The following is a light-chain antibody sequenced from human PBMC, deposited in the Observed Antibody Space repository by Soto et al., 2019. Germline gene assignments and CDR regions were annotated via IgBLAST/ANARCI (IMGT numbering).Light chain of an antibody. J-gene: IGKJ1*01. CDR2: WAS. CDR1: QSVLYNSNNKNY. V-gene: IGKV4-1*01. Sequence: DIVMTQSPDSLAVSLGERATINCKSSQSVLYNSNNKNYLAWYQQKPGQPPKLLIYWASTRESGVPDRFSGSGSGTDFTLTIGSLQAEDVAVYYCQQYYSTPPTFGQGTRVEIK. CDR3: QQYYSTPPT.